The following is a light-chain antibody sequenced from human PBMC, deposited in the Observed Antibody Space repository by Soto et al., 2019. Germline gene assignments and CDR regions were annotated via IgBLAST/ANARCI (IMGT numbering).Light chain of an antibody. V-gene: IGLV2-8*01. CDR3: ISYAGSSTPYV. CDR2: EVT. Sequence: SVLTQSPSASGSPGQSVTISCIGTSSDVGGYNYVSWYQHHPGKAPKLIIYEVTKRPSGVPDRFSGSRSGTTASLTVSGLQAEDEADYYCISYAGSSTPYVFGTGTKVTVL. J-gene: IGLJ1*01. CDR1: SSDVGGYNY.